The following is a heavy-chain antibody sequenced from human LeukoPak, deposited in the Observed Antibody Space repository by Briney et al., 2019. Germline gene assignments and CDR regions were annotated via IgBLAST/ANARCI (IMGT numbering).Heavy chain of an antibody. D-gene: IGHD6-19*01. Sequence: GGSLRLSCAASGFTFNSYAMSWVRQAPGKGLEWVSGISTSGGSTYYADSVKGRFTISRDNSKNTLYLQMNSLRAEDTAIYYCAKLKNGAVAGTRGYFDYWGQGTLVTVSS. CDR1: GFTFNSYA. V-gene: IGHV3-23*01. CDR2: ISTSGGST. J-gene: IGHJ4*02. CDR3: AKLKNGAVAGTRGYFDY.